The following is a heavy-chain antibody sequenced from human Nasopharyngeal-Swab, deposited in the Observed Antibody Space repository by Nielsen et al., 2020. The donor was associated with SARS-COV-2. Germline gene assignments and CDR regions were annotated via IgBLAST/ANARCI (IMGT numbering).Heavy chain of an antibody. V-gene: IGHV3-30*18. D-gene: IGHD5-18*01. CDR2: ISYDGSNK. CDR1: GFTFSSYG. CDR3: AKDSDTVDTAVFDY. J-gene: IGHJ4*02. Sequence: GGSLRLSCAASGFTFSSYGMHWVRQAPGKGLEWVAVISYDGSNKYYADSVKGRFTISRDNSKNTLYLQMNSLRADDTAVYYCAKDSDTVDTAVFDYWGQGTLVTVSS.